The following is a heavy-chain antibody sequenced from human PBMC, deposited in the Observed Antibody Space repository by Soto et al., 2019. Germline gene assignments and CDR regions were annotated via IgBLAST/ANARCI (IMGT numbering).Heavy chain of an antibody. Sequence: LRLSCAASGFTFSSYSMNWVRQAPGKGLEWVSSISSSSSYIYYADSVKGRFTISRDNAKNSLYLQMNSLRAEDTAVYYCAKDNSAYDYVWGSYRQVYYFDYWGQGTLVTVSS. V-gene: IGHV3-21*01. CDR3: AKDNSAYDYVWGSYRQVYYFDY. CDR2: ISSSSSYI. J-gene: IGHJ4*02. CDR1: GFTFSSYS. D-gene: IGHD3-16*02.